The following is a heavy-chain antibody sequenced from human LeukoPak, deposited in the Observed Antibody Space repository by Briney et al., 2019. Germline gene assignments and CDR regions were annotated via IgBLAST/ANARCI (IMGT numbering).Heavy chain of an antibody. V-gene: IGHV4-61*01. J-gene: IGHJ4*02. CDR3: AYSSGRRVGDY. Sequence: SETLSLTCTVSGGSVSSGSYYWSWIRQPPGKGLEWIGYIYYSGSTNYNPPLKSRVTISVDTSKNQFSLKLSSVTAADTAVYYCAYSSGRRVGDYWGQGTLVTVSS. D-gene: IGHD6-25*01. CDR1: GGSVSSGSYY. CDR2: IYYSGST.